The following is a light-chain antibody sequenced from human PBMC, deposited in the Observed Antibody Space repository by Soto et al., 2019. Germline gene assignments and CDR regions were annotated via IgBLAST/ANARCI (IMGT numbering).Light chain of an antibody. CDR1: QSLVHSDGNTY. V-gene: IGKV2-30*02. J-gene: IGKJ2*01. CDR2: KVS. Sequence: DDVMTQSPLSLPVPLGQPASISCKSSQSLVHSDGNTYLHWFQQRPGQSPRRLIYKVSNRDSGVPDRFSGSGSDSDFTLKISRVEAEDVGIYYCMAGTQSHTFGQGTKLEIK. CDR3: MAGTQSHT.